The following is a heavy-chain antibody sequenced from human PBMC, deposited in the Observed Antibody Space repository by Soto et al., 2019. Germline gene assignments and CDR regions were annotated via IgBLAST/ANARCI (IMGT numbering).Heavy chain of an antibody. D-gene: IGHD3-22*01. V-gene: IGHV1-18*01. J-gene: IGHJ4*02. CDR1: GYTLSSYG. Sequence: GGPVKVSCQASGYTLSSYGISWVRQAPGQGVEGMGWISADNGNTNDAQKLQGRVTMTTDTSTSTAYMELRSLRSDDTAVYYCARLVSNYDSSGSIRPYYFDYWGQGTLVTVSS. CDR2: ISADNGNT. CDR3: ARLVSNYDSSGSIRPYYFDY.